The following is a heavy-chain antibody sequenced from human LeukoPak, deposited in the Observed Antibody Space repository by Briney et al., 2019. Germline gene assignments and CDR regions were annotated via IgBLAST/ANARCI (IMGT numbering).Heavy chain of an antibody. CDR1: GYXFSNYD. D-gene: IGHD4-23*01. CDR2: INPSGGRT. J-gene: IGHJ4*02. V-gene: IGHV1-46*01. CDR3: VRELAGGYFDY. Sequence: ASVKVSCKASGYXFSNYDIHWVRQAPGQGLEWMGKINPSGGRTVYAQKFQGRVTVTRDTSTSTVYMDLSSLRSEDAAVYYCVRELAGGYFDYWGQGTLVTVSS.